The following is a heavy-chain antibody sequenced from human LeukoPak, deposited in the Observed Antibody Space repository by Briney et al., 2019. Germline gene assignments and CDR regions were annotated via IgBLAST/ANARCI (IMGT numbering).Heavy chain of an antibody. J-gene: IGHJ6*03. Sequence: ASVKVSCKVSGYTLTELSMHWVRQAPGKGLEWMGGFDPEDGETIYAQKFQGRVTMTEDTSTDTAYMELSSLRSEDTAVYYCATGDIVATIWGSPDYYYYMDVWGKGTTVTVSS. D-gene: IGHD5-12*01. CDR2: FDPEDGET. V-gene: IGHV1-24*01. CDR1: GYTLTELS. CDR3: ATGDIVATIWGSPDYYYYMDV.